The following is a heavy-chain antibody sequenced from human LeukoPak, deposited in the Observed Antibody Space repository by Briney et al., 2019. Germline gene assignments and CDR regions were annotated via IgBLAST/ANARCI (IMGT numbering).Heavy chain of an antibody. CDR2: IWYDGSNK. J-gene: IGHJ5*02. D-gene: IGHD4-17*01. Sequence: GGSLRLSCAASGFTFSSYWMSWVRQAPGKGLEWVAVIWYDGSNKYYADSVKGRFTISRDNSKNTLYLQMNSLRAEDTAVYYCARDGGYYGDYPINWFDPWGQGTLVTVSS. V-gene: IGHV3-33*08. CDR1: GFTFSSYW. CDR3: ARDGGYYGDYPINWFDP.